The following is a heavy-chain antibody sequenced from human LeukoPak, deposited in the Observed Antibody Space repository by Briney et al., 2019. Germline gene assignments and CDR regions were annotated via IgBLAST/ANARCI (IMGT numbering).Heavy chain of an antibody. CDR1: GGSISSYY. Sequence: SETLSLTCTASGGSISSYYWSWIRQPPGKGLEWIGYIYYSGSTNYNPSLKSRVTISVDTSKNQFSLKLSSVTAADTAVYYCARGPWELPNYWGQGTLVTVSS. J-gene: IGHJ4*02. V-gene: IGHV4-59*01. CDR2: IYYSGST. CDR3: ARGPWELPNY. D-gene: IGHD1-26*01.